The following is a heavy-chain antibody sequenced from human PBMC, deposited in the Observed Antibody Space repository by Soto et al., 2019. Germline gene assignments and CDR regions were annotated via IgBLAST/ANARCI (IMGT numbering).Heavy chain of an antibody. Sequence: GASVKVSCKASGYTFTSYGISWVRQAPGQGLEWMGWISAYNGNTNYAQKLQGRVTMTTDTSTSTAYMELRSLRSDDTAVYYCARDHGYYGDRITVIDAFDIWGQGKMVTVSS. J-gene: IGHJ3*02. V-gene: IGHV1-18*01. D-gene: IGHD4-17*01. CDR1: GYTFTSYG. CDR3: ARDHGYYGDRITVIDAFDI. CDR2: ISAYNGNT.